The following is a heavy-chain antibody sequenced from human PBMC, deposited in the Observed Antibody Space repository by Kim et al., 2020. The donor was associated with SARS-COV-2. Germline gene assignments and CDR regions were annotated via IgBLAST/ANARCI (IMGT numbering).Heavy chain of an antibody. V-gene: IGHV3-30*04. CDR1: GFTFSSYA. D-gene: IGHD4-4*01. CDR2: ISYDGSNK. CDR3: AGAVTTKGRGYGMDV. Sequence: GGSLRLSCAASGFTFSSYAMHWVRQAPGKGLEWVAVISYDGSNKYYADSVKGRFTISRDNSKNTLYLQMNSLRAEDTAVYYCAGAVTTKGRGYGMDVWGQGTTVTVSS. J-gene: IGHJ6*02.